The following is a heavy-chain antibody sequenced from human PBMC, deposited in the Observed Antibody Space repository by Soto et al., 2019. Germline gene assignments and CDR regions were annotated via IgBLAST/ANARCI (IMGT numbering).Heavy chain of an antibody. CDR3: AAGWLRLWEWFHKPYYGMDV. V-gene: IGHV1-58*01. D-gene: IGHD3-3*01. CDR2: IVVGSGNT. J-gene: IGHJ6*02. Sequence: SVKVSCKASGFTFTNSAVQWVRQARGQRLEWIGWIVVGSGNTNYAQKFQERVTITRDMSTSTAYMELSSLRSEDTAVYYCAAGWLRLWEWFHKPYYGMDVWGQGTTVPVSS. CDR1: GFTFTNSA.